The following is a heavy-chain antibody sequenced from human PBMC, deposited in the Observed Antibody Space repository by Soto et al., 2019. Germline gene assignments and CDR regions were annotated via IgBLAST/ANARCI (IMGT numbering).Heavy chain of an antibody. CDR2: ISSSSSYI. D-gene: IGHD5-12*01. V-gene: IGHV3-21*01. J-gene: IGHJ6*03. CDR1: GFTFSSYS. Sequence: GGSLRLSCAASGFTFSSYSMNWVRQAPGKGLEWVSSISSSSSYIYYADSVKGRFTISRDNAKNSLYLQMNSLRAEDTAVYYCAREVRGYSGYDWDYYYMDVWGKGTTVTVSS. CDR3: AREVRGYSGYDWDYYYMDV.